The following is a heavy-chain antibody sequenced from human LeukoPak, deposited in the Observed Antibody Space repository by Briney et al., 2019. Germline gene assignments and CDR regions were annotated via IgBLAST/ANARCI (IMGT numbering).Heavy chain of an antibody. CDR2: IYHTGTT. CDR3: ARDRGDGFNYPLDN. D-gene: IGHD5-24*01. V-gene: IGHV4-30-2*01. CDR1: GPSINSGDYA. Sequence: SQTLSLTCAVSGPSINSGDYAWNWIRQPPGGGLEWIGYIYHTGTTLYNPSLRSRVTISVDTAKNHFSLNLTSVTAADTAVYYCARDRGDGFNYPLDNWGQGILVTVSS. J-gene: IGHJ4*02.